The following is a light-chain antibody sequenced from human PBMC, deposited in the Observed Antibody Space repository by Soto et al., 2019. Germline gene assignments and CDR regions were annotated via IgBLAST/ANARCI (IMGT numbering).Light chain of an antibody. CDR1: QSVSGK. CDR2: DAS. Sequence: EIVMTQSPVTLSVSPGERATLSCRASQSVSGKLAWYQQKPGQAPRLLIYDASTMATGVPARFSGSGSGTEFTLTISSLQSEDFAVYYCQQYSNWRTFGQGTNVEIK. CDR3: QQYSNWRT. V-gene: IGKV3-15*01. J-gene: IGKJ1*01.